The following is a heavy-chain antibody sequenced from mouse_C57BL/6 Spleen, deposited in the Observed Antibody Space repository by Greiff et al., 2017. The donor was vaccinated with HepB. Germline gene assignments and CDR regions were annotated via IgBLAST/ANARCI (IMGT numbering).Heavy chain of an antibody. CDR1: GYTFTSYW. CDR3: SRSDPHFDY. V-gene: IGHV1-7*01. J-gene: IGHJ2*01. CDR2: INPSSGYT. Sequence: VQLQQSGAELAKPGASVKLSCKASGYTFTSYWMHWVKQRPGQGLEWIGYINPSSGYTKYNQKFKDKATLTADKSSSTAYMQRSSLTYEYSAVYDWSRSDPHFDYWGQGTTLTVSS.